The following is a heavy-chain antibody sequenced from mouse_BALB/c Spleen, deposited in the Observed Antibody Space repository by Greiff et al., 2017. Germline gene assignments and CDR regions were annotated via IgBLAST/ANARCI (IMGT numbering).Heavy chain of an antibody. D-gene: IGHD1-1*01. CDR2: IWAGGST. V-gene: IGHV2-9*02. CDR3: ARDYYGSSGYFDV. CDR1: GFSLTSYG. Sequence: VKLQESGPGLVAPSQSLSITCTVSGFSLTSYGVHWVRQPPGKGLEWLGVIWAGGSTNYNSALMSRLSISKDNSKSQVFLKMNSLQTDDTAMYYCARDYYGSSGYFDVWGAGTTVTVSS. J-gene: IGHJ1*01.